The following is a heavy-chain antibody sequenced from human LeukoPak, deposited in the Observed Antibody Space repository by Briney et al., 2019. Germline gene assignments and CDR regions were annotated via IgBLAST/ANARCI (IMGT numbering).Heavy chain of an antibody. D-gene: IGHD6-19*01. CDR2: LNTDGSST. J-gene: IGHJ4*02. CDR3: AREGIAVAGRLDH. Sequence: GGSLRLSCAASGFNFNNAWMSWVGQAPGKGLEWVSRLNTDGSSTREADSVKGRFTISRDNAKNTLYLQMNSLRVEDTAVYYCAREGIAVAGRLDHWGQGILVTVSS. V-gene: IGHV3-74*01. CDR1: GFNFNNAW.